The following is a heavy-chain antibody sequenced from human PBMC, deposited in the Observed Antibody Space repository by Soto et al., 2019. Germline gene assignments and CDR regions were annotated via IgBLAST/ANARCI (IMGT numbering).Heavy chain of an antibody. CDR3: AREGSSDSQAPKNYWFDT. D-gene: IGHD6-25*01. CDR2: INANNGGA. CDR1: GYTFTDYH. Sequence: ASVKVSCKPSGYTFTDYHIHWVRQAPGQGLEFMGWINANNGGAGSAQQFQGRVTVTRDTSISTVYMELSNLRSDDTAVYYCAREGSSDSQAPKNYWFDTWGQGTRVTVSS. J-gene: IGHJ5*02. V-gene: IGHV1-2*02.